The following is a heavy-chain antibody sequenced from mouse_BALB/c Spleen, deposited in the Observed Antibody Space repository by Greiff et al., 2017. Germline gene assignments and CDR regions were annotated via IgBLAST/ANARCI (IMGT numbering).Heavy chain of an antibody. J-gene: IGHJ4*01. Sequence: DVMVVESGGGLVKPGGSLKLSCAASGFTFSSYTTSWVRQTPEKRLEWVATISSGGSYTYYPDSVKGRFTISRDNAKNTLYLQMSSLKSEDTAMYYCTRVYYDYVWAMDYWGQGTSVTVSS. CDR1: GFTFSSYT. D-gene: IGHD2-4*01. CDR3: TRVYYDYVWAMDY. V-gene: IGHV5-6-4*01. CDR2: ISSGGSYT.